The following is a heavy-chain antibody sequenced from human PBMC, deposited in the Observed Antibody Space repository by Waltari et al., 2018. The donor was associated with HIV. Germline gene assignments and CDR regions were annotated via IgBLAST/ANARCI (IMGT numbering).Heavy chain of an antibody. V-gene: IGHV4-59*01. D-gene: IGHD3-22*01. CDR1: GGSISSYY. J-gene: IGHJ4*02. CDR3: ARSYYDSSGYHLFDY. CDR2: IYYSGST. Sequence: QVQLQESGPGLVKPSETLSLTCTVSGGSISSYYWSWIRQPPGKGLEWIGYIYYSGSTNYDPSLESRVTISEDTSKNQFSLMLTSVTAADTAVYYCARSYYDSSGYHLFDYWGQGTLVTVSS.